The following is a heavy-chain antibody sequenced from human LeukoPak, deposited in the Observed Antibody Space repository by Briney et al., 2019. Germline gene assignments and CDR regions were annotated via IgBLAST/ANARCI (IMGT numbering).Heavy chain of an antibody. CDR2: SSFDGKIK. CDR1: GFSFSRYA. V-gene: IGHV3-30*04. D-gene: IGHD2-21*02. Sequence: GGSLRLSCAASGFSFSRYAMYWVRQAPGKGLEWVAISSFDGKIKYYADSVKGRFTVSKDNSKDTLYLEMNNLRTEDTAVYYCAGSLAYCGGDCRLGDYWGQGTLVTVSS. CDR3: AGSLAYCGGDCRLGDY. J-gene: IGHJ4*02.